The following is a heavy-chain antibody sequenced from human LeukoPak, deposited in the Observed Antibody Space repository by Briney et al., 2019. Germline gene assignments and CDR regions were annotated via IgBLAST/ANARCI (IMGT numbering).Heavy chain of an antibody. V-gene: IGHV3-30-3*01. CDR3: ARALGYCSGGSCYSGYYYGMDV. D-gene: IGHD2-15*01. CDR2: ISYDGSNK. CDR1: GFTFSSYA. Sequence: PGGSLRLSCAASGFTFSSYAMHWVRQAPGKGLEWVAVISYDGSNKYYADSVKDRFTISRDNSKNTLYLQMNSLRAEDTAVYYCARALGYCSGGSCYSGYYYGMDVWGQGTTVTVS. J-gene: IGHJ6*02.